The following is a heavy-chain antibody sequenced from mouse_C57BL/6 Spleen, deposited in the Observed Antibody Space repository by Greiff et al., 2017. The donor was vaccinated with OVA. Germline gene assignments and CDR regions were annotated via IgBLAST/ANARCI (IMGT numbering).Heavy chain of an antibody. D-gene: IGHD1-1*01. J-gene: IGHJ1*03. CDR3: ARRANYYCSSYWYCEV. CDR2: IWWADDK. CDR1: GFSLSTFGMG. Sequence: QVTLKVSGPGILQPSQTLSLTCSFSGFSLSTFGMGVGWIRQPSGKGLEWLAHIWWADDKYYNPALKSRLTISKDNYKNQVFLKIAKVDTADTATYYCARRANYYCSSYWYCEVGGTGTTVTVSA. V-gene: IGHV8-8*01.